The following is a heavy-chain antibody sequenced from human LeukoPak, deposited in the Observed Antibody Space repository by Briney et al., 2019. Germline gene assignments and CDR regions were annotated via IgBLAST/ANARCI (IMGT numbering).Heavy chain of an antibody. CDR1: GGSISTYY. CDR3: ARTRAYGGRPDY. CDR2: IYYSGST. J-gene: IGHJ4*02. V-gene: IGHV4-59*01. Sequence: SETLSLTCTVSGGSISTYYWSWIRQPPGKGLEWIGYIYYSGSTNYNPSLKSRVTISVDTSKNQYSLKLNSVTAADTAVYYCARTRAYGGRPDYWGQGTLVTASS. D-gene: IGHD4-23*01.